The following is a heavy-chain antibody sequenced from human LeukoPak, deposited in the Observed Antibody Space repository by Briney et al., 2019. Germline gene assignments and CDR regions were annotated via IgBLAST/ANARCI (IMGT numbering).Heavy chain of an antibody. CDR3: AREGQPSYYYGSGSLYYFDY. CDR1: GGSISSSNW. Sequence: PSETLSLTCAVSGGSISSSNWWSWVRQPPGKGLEWIGEIYHSGSTNYNPSLKSRVTISVDTSKNQFSLRLSSVTAADTAVYYCAREGQPSYYYGSGSLYYFDYWGQGTLVTVSS. V-gene: IGHV4-4*02. CDR2: IYHSGST. J-gene: IGHJ4*02. D-gene: IGHD3-10*01.